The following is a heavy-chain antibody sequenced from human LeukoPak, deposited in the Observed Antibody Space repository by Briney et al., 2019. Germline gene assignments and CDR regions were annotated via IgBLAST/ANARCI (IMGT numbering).Heavy chain of an antibody. J-gene: IGHJ6*02. D-gene: IGHD3-22*01. CDR2: IYSGGST. Sequence: QTGGSLRLSCAASGFTVSSNYMSWVRQAPGKGLEWVSVIYSGGSTYYADSVKGRFTISRDNSKNTLYLQMSSLRAEDTAVYYCARDSHYYDSSGSLDYYGMDVWGQGTTVTVPS. V-gene: IGHV3-53*01. CDR1: GFTVSSNY. CDR3: ARDSHYYDSSGSLDYYGMDV.